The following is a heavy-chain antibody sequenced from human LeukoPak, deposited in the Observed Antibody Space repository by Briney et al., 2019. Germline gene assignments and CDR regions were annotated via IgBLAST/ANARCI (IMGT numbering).Heavy chain of an antibody. Sequence: GGSLRLSCAVSGFTFSRYWMNWVRQAPGKGLEWVSYISSSSSTIYYADSVKGRFTISRDNAKNSLYLQMNSLRAEDTAVYYCARDQDRAFDIWGQGTMVTVSS. CDR1: GFTFSRYW. V-gene: IGHV3-48*01. J-gene: IGHJ3*02. CDR2: ISSSSSTI. CDR3: ARDQDRAFDI.